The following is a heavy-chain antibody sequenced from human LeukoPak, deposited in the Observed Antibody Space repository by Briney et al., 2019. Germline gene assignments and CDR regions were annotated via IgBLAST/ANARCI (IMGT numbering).Heavy chain of an antibody. J-gene: IGHJ4*02. CDR2: IGYSGSLT. Sequence: PGGSLRLSCAASGFTFSSYTMSWVRQGPEKGLEWVSAIGYSGSLTSYADSVKGRLTISRDNSKNTLYLQMNSLRAEDTAVYYCAKDAGYYDSSGYSPQFFIYFDYWGQGTLVTVSS. CDR3: AKDAGYYDSSGYSPQFFIYFDY. CDR1: GFTFSSYT. D-gene: IGHD3-22*01. V-gene: IGHV3-23*01.